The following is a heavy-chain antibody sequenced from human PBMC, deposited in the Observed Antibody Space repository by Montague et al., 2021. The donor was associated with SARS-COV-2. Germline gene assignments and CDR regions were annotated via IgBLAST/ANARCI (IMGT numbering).Heavy chain of an antibody. Sequence: TLSLTCTVSGGSNSSCCYYWIWIRQHPGKGLVWIGYIYYSGSTYYTPSLKSRVTISAYTSKNQFSLKPISVTAADTAEYYCACCVGGSGWFNPRGSWTFDDWGQGTLVTVSS. CDR3: ACCVGGSGWFNPRGSWTFDD. V-gene: IGHV4-31*03. CDR1: GGSNSSCCYY. D-gene: IGHD6-19*01. J-gene: IGHJ4*02. CDR2: IYYSGST.